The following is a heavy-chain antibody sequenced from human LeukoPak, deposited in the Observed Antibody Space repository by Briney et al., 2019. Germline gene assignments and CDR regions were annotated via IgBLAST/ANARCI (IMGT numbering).Heavy chain of an antibody. J-gene: IGHJ3*02. CDR1: GFTFDDYA. D-gene: IGHD3-22*01. CDR3: AKDTTYYYGSSGYDGFDI. CDR2: ITWNSDTI. Sequence: PGRSLRLSCAASGFTFDDYAMHWVRQAPGKGLEWVSGITWNSDTIDYADSVEGRFTISRDNAKNSLYLQMNSLRAEDTALYYCAKDTTYYYGSSGYDGFDIWGQGTMVTVSS. V-gene: IGHV3-9*01.